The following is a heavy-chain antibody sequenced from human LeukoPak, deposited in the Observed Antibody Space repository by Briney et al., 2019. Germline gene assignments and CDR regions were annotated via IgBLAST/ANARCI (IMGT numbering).Heavy chain of an antibody. D-gene: IGHD5-12*01. CDR1: GFTFSSYS. CDR3: ARFLDIADY. CDR2: ISSSSSCI. J-gene: IGHJ4*02. Sequence: GGSLRLSCAASGFTFSSYSMNWVRQAPGKGLEWVSSISSSSSCIYYADSVKGRFTISGDNAKNSLYLQMNSLRAEDTAVYYCARFLDIADYWGQGTLVTVSS. V-gene: IGHV3-21*01.